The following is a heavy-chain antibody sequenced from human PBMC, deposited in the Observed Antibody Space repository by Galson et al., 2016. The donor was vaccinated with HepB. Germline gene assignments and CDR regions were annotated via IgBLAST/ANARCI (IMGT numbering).Heavy chain of an antibody. D-gene: IGHD2-15*01. CDR1: GFTFTTYW. J-gene: IGHJ4*02. V-gene: IGHV3-7*03. CDR2: IKQDGSET. Sequence: SLRLSCAASGFTFTTYWMTWVRQAPGQGLEWVANIKQDGSETYYGDSVKGRFTISTDNAKNSLYLQMNSLRAEDTAVYYCATPDEGSGRILDYWGQGTLVTVSS. CDR3: ATPDEGSGRILDY.